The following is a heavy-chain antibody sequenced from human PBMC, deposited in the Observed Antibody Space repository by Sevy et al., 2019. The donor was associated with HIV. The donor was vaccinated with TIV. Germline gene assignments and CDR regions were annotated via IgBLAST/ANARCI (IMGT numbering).Heavy chain of an antibody. CDR2: IKSKTDGGKT. CDR1: GFTFSNAW. D-gene: IGHD6-6*01. V-gene: IGHV3-15*01. Sequence: GGSLRLSCAASGFTFSNAWMSWVRQAPGKGLEWVGRIKSKTDGGKTDYAEPVKCKFTITRDDSKNTLYLQMNSLKSEDTAVYYCTTGGEYSSSSGDYWGQGTLVTVSS. J-gene: IGHJ4*02. CDR3: TTGGEYSSSSGDY.